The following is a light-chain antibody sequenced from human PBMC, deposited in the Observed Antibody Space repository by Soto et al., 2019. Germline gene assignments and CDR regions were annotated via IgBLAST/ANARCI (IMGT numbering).Light chain of an antibody. Sequence: QSVLTQPPSVSGAPGQRVTISCTGSSSNIGAGYDVHWYQQLPGTAPKLLIYGNSNRPSGVPDRFSGSKSGTSASLAITGLQAEDEANYYCQPYDSSLGVLVFGTGTKLTVL. V-gene: IGLV1-40*01. CDR3: QPYDSSLGVLV. CDR1: SSNIGAGYD. CDR2: GNS. J-gene: IGLJ1*01.